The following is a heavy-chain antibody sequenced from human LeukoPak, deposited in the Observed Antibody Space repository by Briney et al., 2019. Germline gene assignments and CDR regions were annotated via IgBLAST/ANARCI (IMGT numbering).Heavy chain of an antibody. J-gene: IGHJ4*02. CDR1: GFTFTSYS. CDR2: IYSGGAT. CDR3: ARVRFSYSSGFSYFFDY. D-gene: IGHD6-25*01. Sequence: GGSLRLSCVASGFTFTSYSINWVRQAPGKGLEWISIIYSGGATYHADSVKGRFTISRDHSKNTLWLQMNSLRAEDTAVYYCARVRFSYSSGFSYFFDYWGQGTLVTVSS. V-gene: IGHV3-53*01.